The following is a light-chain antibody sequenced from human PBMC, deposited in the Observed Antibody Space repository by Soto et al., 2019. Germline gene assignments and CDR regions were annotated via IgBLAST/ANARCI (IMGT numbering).Light chain of an antibody. CDR2: DVS. CDR3: SSYPSSSTPYI. CDR1: SSDVGGYNY. Sequence: QSVLTQPASVSGSPGQSITISCTGTSSDVGGYNYVSWYQQHPGKAPKLMIYDVSNRPSGVSNRFSGSKSGNTASLTISGFQAENEANYYCSSYPSSSTPYISGTGTKVTVL. V-gene: IGLV2-14*01. J-gene: IGLJ1*01.